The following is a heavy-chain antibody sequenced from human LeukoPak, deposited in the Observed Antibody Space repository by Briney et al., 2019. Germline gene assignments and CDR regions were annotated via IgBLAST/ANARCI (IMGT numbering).Heavy chain of an antibody. CDR3: ARDQPGNDFWSGSNWLDP. D-gene: IGHD3-3*01. CDR2: IYHSGST. CDR1: GGSISSGGYY. J-gene: IGHJ5*02. Sequence: SETLSLTCTVSGGSISSGGYYWSWIRQPPGKGLEWIGYIYHSGSTYYNPSLKSRVTISVDRSKNQFSLKLSSVTAADTAVYYCARDQPGNDFWSGSNWLDPWGQGTLVTVSS. V-gene: IGHV4-30-2*01.